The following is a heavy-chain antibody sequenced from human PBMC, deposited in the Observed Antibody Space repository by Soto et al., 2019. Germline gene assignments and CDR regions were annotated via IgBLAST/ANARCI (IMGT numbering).Heavy chain of an antibody. J-gene: IGHJ5*02. CDR1: GYTFTTYY. Sequence: QGQLVQSGAEVKKPGASVKVSCKASGYTFTTYYIHWIRQAPGQGLEWMGMFNPYTGGTRYAHKFQGRVTMSGDTSTSTGYMELSSLRSDDTAVYYCARLWGEMGTAFDPLGQGTLVTVSS. V-gene: IGHV1-46*01. D-gene: IGHD1-1*01. CDR3: ARLWGEMGTAFDP. CDR2: FNPYTGGT.